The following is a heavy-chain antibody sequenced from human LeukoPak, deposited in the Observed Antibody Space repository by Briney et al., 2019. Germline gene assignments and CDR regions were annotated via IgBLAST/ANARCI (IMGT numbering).Heavy chain of an antibody. V-gene: IGHV1-18*01. CDR2: ITACNGNA. J-gene: IGHJ5*02. CDR1: GYTFTSYG. D-gene: IGHD3-22*01. CDR3: ARVYYYDSSGHNWFDP. Sequence: ASVKVSCKASGYTFTSYGISWVRQAPGQGLEWMGWITACNGNANYAQNLQGRVTMTTDTSTSTAYMDLRSLRSDDTAVYYCARVYYYDSSGHNWFDPWGQGTLVTVSS.